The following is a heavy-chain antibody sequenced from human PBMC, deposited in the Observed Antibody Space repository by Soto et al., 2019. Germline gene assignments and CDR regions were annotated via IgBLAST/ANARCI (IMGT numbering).Heavy chain of an antibody. CDR1: GGTFSSYA. Sequence: QVQLVQSGAEVKKPGSSVKVSCKASGGTFSSYAISWVRQAPGQGLEWMGGIIPIFGTANYAQKFQGRVTITADKATSTAYMELSSLRAEDTAGYYGASGPAATNDFDIWGQGTMVTVSS. V-gene: IGHV1-69*06. J-gene: IGHJ3*02. D-gene: IGHD2-2*01. CDR2: IIPIFGTA. CDR3: ASGPAATNDFDI.